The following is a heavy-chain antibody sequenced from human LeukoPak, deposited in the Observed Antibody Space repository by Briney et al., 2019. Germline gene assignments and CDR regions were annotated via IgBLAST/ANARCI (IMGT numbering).Heavy chain of an antibody. CDR2: IFYSGST. CDR3: ARQPSGYYDKSGYYPYYFDY. D-gene: IGHD3-22*01. J-gene: IGHJ4*02. Sequence: SETLSLTCTVSGGSISSYYWSWVRLPPGKGLGWIGFIFYSGSTKYAPSLESRVTISLDTSKNQSSLKLSSVTAADSAVYYCARQPSGYYDKSGYYPYYFDYWGQGALVTVSS. CDR1: GGSISSYY. V-gene: IGHV4-59*08.